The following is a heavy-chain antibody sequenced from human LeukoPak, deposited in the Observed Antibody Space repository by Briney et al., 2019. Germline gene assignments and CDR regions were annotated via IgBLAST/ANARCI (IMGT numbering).Heavy chain of an antibody. V-gene: IGHV5-51*01. J-gene: IGHJ6*02. CDR3: ARLSSSWYREDYYGMDV. D-gene: IGHD6-13*01. CDR2: INPGDSDT. CDR1: GYSFTSSW. Sequence: GESLKISCQASGYSFTSSWIGWARQMPGKGLEWMAIINPGDSDTRYSPSFQGQVTISADKSISTAYLQWSSLKASDTAMYYCARLSSSWYREDYYGMDVWGQGTTVTVSS.